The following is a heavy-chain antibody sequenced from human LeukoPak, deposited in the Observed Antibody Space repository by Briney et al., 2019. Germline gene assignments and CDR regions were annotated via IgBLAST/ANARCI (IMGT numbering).Heavy chain of an antibody. CDR2: IYYSGST. J-gene: IGHJ3*02. CDR1: GGSISTYY. V-gene: IGHV4-59*12. D-gene: IGHD3-16*01. CDR3: ARALRLGAFDI. Sequence: KTSETLSLTCTVSGGSISTYYWNWIRQPPGKRLEWIGYIYYSGSTKYNPSIKSRVTMSVDTSKNQFSLKLSSVTAADTAVYYCARALRLGAFDIWGQGTMVTVSS.